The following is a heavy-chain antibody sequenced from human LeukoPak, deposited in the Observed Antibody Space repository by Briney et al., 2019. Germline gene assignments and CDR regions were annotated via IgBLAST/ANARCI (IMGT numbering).Heavy chain of an antibody. J-gene: IGHJ4*02. D-gene: IGHD3-22*01. CDR1: GFIFDDYA. Sequence: PGGSLRLSCAASGFIFDDYAMHWVRQAPGKGLEWVSGISWNSGSIGYADSVKGRFTISRDNARNSLYLQMNSLRPEDTALYYCAKDITYYSDSSGDGTFDYWGQGTLVTVSS. CDR3: AKDITYYSDSSGDGTFDY. CDR2: ISWNSGSI. V-gene: IGHV3-9*01.